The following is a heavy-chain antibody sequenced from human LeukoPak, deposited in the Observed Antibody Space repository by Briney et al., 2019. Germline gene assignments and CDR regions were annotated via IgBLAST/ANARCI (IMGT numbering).Heavy chain of an antibody. CDR3: ATVSSSWYFWFDP. D-gene: IGHD6-13*01. CDR1: GGSISSYY. Sequence: SETLFLTCSVSGGSISSYYWSWIRQPAGKGLEWIGRFDPSGSTNYNPSLKSRVTMSVDTSKNQFSLKLTSVTAADTAVYYCATVSSSWYFWFDPWGQGTLVTVSS. J-gene: IGHJ5*02. CDR2: FDPSGST. V-gene: IGHV4-4*07.